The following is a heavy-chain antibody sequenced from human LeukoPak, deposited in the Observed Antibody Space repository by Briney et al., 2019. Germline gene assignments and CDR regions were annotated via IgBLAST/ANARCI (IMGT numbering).Heavy chain of an antibody. CDR2: IYPYDSDT. CDR1: GYSFTSYW. J-gene: IGHJ4*02. D-gene: IGHD2-15*01. Sequence: GESLKISCKASGYSFTSYWIGWVRQMPGKGPESMGIIYPYDSDTRYSPSFQGQVTISADKSISTAYLQWSNLKASDTAMYYCTMGGHCSGGGCPFFYYWGQGTLVTVSS. V-gene: IGHV5-51*01. CDR3: TMGGHCSGGGCPFFYY.